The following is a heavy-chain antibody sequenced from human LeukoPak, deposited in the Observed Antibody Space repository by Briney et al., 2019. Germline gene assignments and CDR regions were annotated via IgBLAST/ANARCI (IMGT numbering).Heavy chain of an antibody. D-gene: IGHD6-19*01. CDR1: GYSIFSDYY. J-gene: IGHJ4*02. V-gene: IGHV4-38-2*01. CDR3: ARNSSGHTFEY. CDR2: VYHSGST. Sequence: PSETLSLTCAVSGYSIFSDYYWGWIRQSPGKGLEWIGSVYHSGSTHYNPSLKSRVTMSVDTSKNQFSLKLNSVTAADTAVYYCARNSSGHTFEYWGQGSLVTVSS.